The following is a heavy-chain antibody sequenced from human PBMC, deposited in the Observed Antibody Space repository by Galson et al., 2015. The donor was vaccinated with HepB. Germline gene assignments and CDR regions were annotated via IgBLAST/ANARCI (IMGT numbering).Heavy chain of an antibody. CDR2: ISDSGDTT. CDR1: GFSFFDYA. V-gene: IGHV3-23*01. J-gene: IGHJ6*02. Sequence: SLRLSCATSGFSFFDYAMSWVRQAPGKGLEWVSVISDSGDTTNYADSVKGRFIISRDNSKNILYLQMNSLRDEDTAVYYCAKELFSLREYKVGEIVPSEQYGIDGWGQGTTVTVSS. CDR3: AKELFSLREYKVGEIVPSEQYGIDG. D-gene: IGHD1/OR15-1a*01.